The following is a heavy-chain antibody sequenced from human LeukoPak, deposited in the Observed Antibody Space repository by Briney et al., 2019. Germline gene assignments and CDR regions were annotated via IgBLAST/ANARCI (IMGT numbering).Heavy chain of an antibody. CDR2: IWYVGTNK. CDR1: GFTFSSYG. D-gene: IGHD3-22*01. J-gene: IGHJ4*02. CDR3: ARGTGDYDSSGYLDY. Sequence: GGSLRLSCAASGFTFSSYGMHWVRQAPGKGLEWVAVIWYVGTNKYYADSVKGRFTISRDNSKNTLYLQMNSLRAEDTAVYYCARGTGDYDSSGYLDYWGQGTLVTVSS. V-gene: IGHV3-33*01.